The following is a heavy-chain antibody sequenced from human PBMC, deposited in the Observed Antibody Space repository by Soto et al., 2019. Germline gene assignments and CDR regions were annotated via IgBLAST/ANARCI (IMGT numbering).Heavy chain of an antibody. CDR3: ASHPYDFWSGYPPDV. J-gene: IGHJ6*04. D-gene: IGHD3-3*01. Sequence: GGSLRLSCAASGFTFSSYAMHWVRQAPGKGLEYVSAISSNGGSTYYANSVKGRFTISRDNSKNTLYLQMGSLRAEDMAVYYCASHPYDFWSGYPPDVWAKGATVTVSS. CDR2: ISSNGGST. CDR1: GFTFSSYA. V-gene: IGHV3-64*01.